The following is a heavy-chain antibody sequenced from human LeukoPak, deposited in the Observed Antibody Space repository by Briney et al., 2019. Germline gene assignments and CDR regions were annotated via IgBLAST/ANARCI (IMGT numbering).Heavy chain of an antibody. CDR1: GGSISSYY. CDR2: IYTSGST. V-gene: IGHV4-4*09. CDR3: ARFDSSGYQDWFDP. D-gene: IGHD3-22*01. Sequence: ASETLSLTCTVSGGSISSYYWSWIRQPPGKGLEWIGYIYTSGSTNFNPSLKSRVTISVDTSKNQFSLKLSSVTAADTAMYYCARFDSSGYQDWFDPWGQGTLVTVSS. J-gene: IGHJ5*02.